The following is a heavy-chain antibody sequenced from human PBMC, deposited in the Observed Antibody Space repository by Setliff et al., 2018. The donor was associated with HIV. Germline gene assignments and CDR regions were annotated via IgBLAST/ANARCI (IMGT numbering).Heavy chain of an antibody. CDR1: GGSFSGYY. CDR2: INHSGST. CDR3: ARGRAAAVGRLWFDP. V-gene: IGHV4-34*01. Sequence: PSETLSLTCTVYGGSFSGYYWIWIRQPPGKGLEWIGEINHSGSTNYNPSLKSRVTISVDTSKNQFSLQLSSVTAADTAVYYCARGRAAAVGRLWFDPWGQGTLVTVS. J-gene: IGHJ5*02. D-gene: IGHD6-13*01.